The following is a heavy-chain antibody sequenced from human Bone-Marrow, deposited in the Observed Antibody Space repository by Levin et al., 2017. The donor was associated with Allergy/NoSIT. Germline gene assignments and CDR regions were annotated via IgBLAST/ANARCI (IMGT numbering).Heavy chain of an antibody. CDR2: IYPDDSDT. Sequence: ASVKVSCKASGYNFSNYWIGWVRQMPGKGLEWMAIIYPDDSDTRYSPSVQGQVTISADKSISTAYLQWSSLKASDTAVYYCARHIYYSDSSRSYTMKTFDLWGQGTVVTVSS. D-gene: IGHD3-22*01. CDR3: ARHIYYSDSSRSYTMKTFDL. V-gene: IGHV5-51*01. CDR1: GYNFSNYW. J-gene: IGHJ3*01.